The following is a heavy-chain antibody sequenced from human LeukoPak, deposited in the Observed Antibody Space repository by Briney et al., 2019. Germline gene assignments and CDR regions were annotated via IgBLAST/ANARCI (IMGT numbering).Heavy chain of an antibody. CDR1: GFTFSDYY. CDR3: ASLRGVNR. J-gene: IGHJ4*02. D-gene: IGHD3-10*01. V-gene: IGHV3-11*01. CDR2: ISSSGTTI. Sequence: PGGSLRLSCAASGFTFSDYYMSWIRQPPGKGLKWVSYISSSGTTIYYADSVRGRFTVSRDNAKNSLYLQMDSLSAEDTAVYYCASLRGVNRWGQGTLVTVSS.